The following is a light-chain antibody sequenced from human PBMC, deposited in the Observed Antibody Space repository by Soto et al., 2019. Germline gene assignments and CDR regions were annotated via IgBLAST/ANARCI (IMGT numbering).Light chain of an antibody. CDR2: DVS. CDR3: CSYAGTFYV. CDR1: SSDFGGYNY. V-gene: IGLV2-11*01. Sequence: QYVGTRPRGVSGSAGQAVTISCTGTSSDFGGYNYVSWYQHHPGKAPKLMIYDVSERPSGVPDRFSGSKSGNTASLTISGLQAEDEAAYYCCSYAGTFYVSG. J-gene: IGLJ1*01.